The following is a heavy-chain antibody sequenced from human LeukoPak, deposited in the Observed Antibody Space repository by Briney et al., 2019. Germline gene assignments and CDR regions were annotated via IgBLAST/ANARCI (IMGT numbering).Heavy chain of an antibody. CDR1: GFTFSSYW. Sequence: GGSLRLSCAASGFTFSSYWMSWVRQAPGKGLEWVANIKQDGSEKYYVDSVKGRFTISRDNAKNSLYLQMNSLRAEDTAVYYWARGGSSGLAFKFDYLGQGTLVTVSS. J-gene: IGHJ4*02. CDR2: IKQDGSEK. CDR3: ARGGSSGLAFKFDY. D-gene: IGHD6-19*01. V-gene: IGHV3-7*04.